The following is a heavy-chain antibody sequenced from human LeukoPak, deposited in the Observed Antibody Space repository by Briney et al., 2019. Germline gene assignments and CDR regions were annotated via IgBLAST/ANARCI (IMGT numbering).Heavy chain of an antibody. CDR3: ASWAQLVDYYYYYGMDV. Sequence: ASVKVSCKVSGYTLTELSMHWVRQAPGKGLEWMGGFDPEDGETIYAQKFQGRVTMTEDTSTDTAYMELSSLRSEDTAVYYCASWAQLVDYYYYYGMDVWGQGTTVTVSS. J-gene: IGHJ6*02. CDR1: GYTLTELS. CDR2: FDPEDGET. V-gene: IGHV1-24*01. D-gene: IGHD6-6*01.